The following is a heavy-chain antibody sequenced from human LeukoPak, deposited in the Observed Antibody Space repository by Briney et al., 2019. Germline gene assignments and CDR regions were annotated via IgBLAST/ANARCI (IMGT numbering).Heavy chain of an antibody. CDR2: ISYDGSNK. CDR1: GFTFSSYG. V-gene: IGHV3-30*03. CDR3: ARDMEPPRGHFDY. D-gene: IGHD1-26*01. Sequence: GGSLRLSCAASGFTFSSYGMHWVRQAPGKGLEWVAVISYDGSNKYYADSVKGRFTISRDNSKNTLYLQMNGLRAEDTAVYYCARDMEPPRGHFDYWGQGTLVTVSS. J-gene: IGHJ4*02.